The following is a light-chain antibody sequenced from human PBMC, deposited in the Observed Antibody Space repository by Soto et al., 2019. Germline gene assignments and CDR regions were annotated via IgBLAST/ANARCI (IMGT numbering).Light chain of an antibody. CDR3: QQYYTTLYT. J-gene: IGKJ2*01. CDR2: WAS. V-gene: IGKV4-1*01. Sequence: DIVMTQSPDSLAVSLGERATINCKSSQSVLYSSNNKNYLAWYQQKPGQPPKLLIYWASTRESGVPYRFSGSVSGTDFTLTITTLQAEEVAVYDCQQYYTTLYTFGQGTKLEIK. CDR1: QSVLYSSNNKNY.